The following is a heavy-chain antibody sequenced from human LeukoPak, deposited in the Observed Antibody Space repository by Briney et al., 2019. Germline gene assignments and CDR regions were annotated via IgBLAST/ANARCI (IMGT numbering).Heavy chain of an antibody. J-gene: IGHJ5*02. CDR3: AREKDYYGSGAFDP. Sequence: ASVTVSCKASGYSFTKYAMNWVRQAPGQGLEWMGWISAYNGNTNYAQKLQGRVTMTTDTSTSTAYMELRSLRSDDTAVYYCAREKDYYGSGAFDPWGQGTLVTVSS. V-gene: IGHV1-18*01. CDR2: ISAYNGNT. D-gene: IGHD3-10*01. CDR1: GYSFTKYA.